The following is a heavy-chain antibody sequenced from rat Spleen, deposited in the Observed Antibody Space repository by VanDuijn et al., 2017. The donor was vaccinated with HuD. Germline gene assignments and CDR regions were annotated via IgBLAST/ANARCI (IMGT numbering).Heavy chain of an antibody. V-gene: IGHV2-72*01. CDR1: GFSLTSYS. J-gene: IGHJ2*01. CDR2: IWAVGST. Sequence: QVQLRESGPGLVQPSQTLSLTCTVSGFSLTSYSVHWVRKPLGKGLVWMGTIWAVGSTNYNSGVQSRLSITRDTSKSQVFLKVNSLQFEDTGTHYCARQTQLQWPYYFDYWGQGVMVTVSS. CDR3: ARQTQLQWPYYFDY. D-gene: IGHD1-1*01.